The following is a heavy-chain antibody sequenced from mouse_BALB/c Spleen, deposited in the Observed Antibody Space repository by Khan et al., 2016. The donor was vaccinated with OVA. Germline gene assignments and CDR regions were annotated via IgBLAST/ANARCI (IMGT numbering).Heavy chain of an antibody. Sequence: VQLQQSGPELMKPGASVKISCKASGYSFTTYYIHWVKQSHGKSLEWIGYIDPFNGSTTYNQKFKGKATLTVDKSSRTAYMHLSSLTSEDAAVYYWARHGTSSWFAYWGKGTLVTVSA. CDR1: GYSFTTYY. CDR3: ARHGTSSWFAY. V-gene: IGHV1S135*01. D-gene: IGHD1-1*01. J-gene: IGHJ3*01. CDR2: IDPFNGST.